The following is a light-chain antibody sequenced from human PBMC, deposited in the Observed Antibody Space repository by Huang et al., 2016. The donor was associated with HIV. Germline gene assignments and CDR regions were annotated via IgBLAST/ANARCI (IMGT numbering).Light chain of an antibody. Sequence: DIQMTQSPSSLSASVGTRVTITCRSSQDIDIYLNWYQQKPGKAPKLLIYTASSWHSGVPSRFSGSGAGTDFTLTISSLQPEDFATYYCQQSYTTPLTFGGGTRVEIK. CDR3: QQSYTTPLT. CDR1: QDIDIY. V-gene: IGKV1-39*01. J-gene: IGKJ4*01. CDR2: TAS.